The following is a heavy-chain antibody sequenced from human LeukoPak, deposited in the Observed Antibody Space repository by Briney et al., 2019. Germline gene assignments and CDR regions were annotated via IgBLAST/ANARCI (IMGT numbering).Heavy chain of an antibody. J-gene: IGHJ4*02. CDR3: ARESSAHSSSRYVRYDY. V-gene: IGHV1-18*01. Sequence: RASVKVSCKASGYTFTSYGISWVRQAPGQGLEWMGWISAYNGNTNYAQKLQGRVTMTTDTSTSTAYMELRSLRSDDTAVYYCARESSAHSSSRYVRYDYWGQGTLVTVSS. D-gene: IGHD6-13*01. CDR2: ISAYNGNT. CDR1: GYTFTSYG.